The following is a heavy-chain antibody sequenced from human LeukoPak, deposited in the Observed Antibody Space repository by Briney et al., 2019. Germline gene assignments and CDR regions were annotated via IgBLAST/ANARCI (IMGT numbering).Heavy chain of an antibody. CDR2: INPNSGGT. Sequence: ASVKVSCKASGHTFTGYYMHWVRQAPGQGLEWMGWINPNSGGTNYAQKFQGRLTMTRDTSISTAYMELSRLRSDDTAVYYCARDRRWLQLREDYFDYWGQGTLVTVSS. D-gene: IGHD5-24*01. CDR3: ARDRRWLQLREDYFDY. CDR1: GHTFTGYY. V-gene: IGHV1-2*02. J-gene: IGHJ4*02.